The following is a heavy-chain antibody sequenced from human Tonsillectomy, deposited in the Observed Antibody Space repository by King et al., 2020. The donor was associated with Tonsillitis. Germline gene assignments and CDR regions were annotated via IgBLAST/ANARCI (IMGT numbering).Heavy chain of an antibody. J-gene: IGHJ4*02. D-gene: IGHD3-22*01. CDR1: GFSFSNYA. CDR3: ARRDYYDSSDFAPLFDY. V-gene: IGHV3-23*04. Sequence: VQLVESWGSLVQPGGSLRLSCAASGFSFSNYAMSWVRLAPVKGPEWVSGITSSGGSTYDEDSVKGRFTISRNNSKDTMYPEMNSLRCEDTAVYYCARRDYYDSSDFAPLFDYWGQGTLVSLSS. CDR2: ITSSGGST.